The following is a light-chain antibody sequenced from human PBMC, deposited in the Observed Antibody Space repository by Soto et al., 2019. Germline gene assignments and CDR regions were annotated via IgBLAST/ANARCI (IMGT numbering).Light chain of an antibody. CDR2: QAS. Sequence: DIQMTQSPATLSASVGDRVTITCRASESINIWLAWFQQKPGKAPELLIYQASILEPGVPSRFSGSGSGTEFTLTISSLQPDDFATYYCQQYSRYSTFGQGTKVDI. V-gene: IGKV1-5*03. J-gene: IGKJ2*01. CDR1: ESINIW. CDR3: QQYSRYST.